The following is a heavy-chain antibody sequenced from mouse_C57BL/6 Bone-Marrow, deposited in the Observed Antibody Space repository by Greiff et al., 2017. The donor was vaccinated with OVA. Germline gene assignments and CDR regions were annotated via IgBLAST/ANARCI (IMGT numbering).Heavy chain of an antibody. V-gene: IGHV1-62-2*01. J-gene: IGHJ3*01. CDR1: GYTFTEYT. CDR2: FYPGSGSI. Sequence: QVQLQQSGAELVKPGASVKLSCKASGYTFTEYTIHWVKQRSGQGLEWLGWFYPGSGSIKYNEKFKDKATLTADKSSSTVYMELSRLTSEDSAVYFCARHEDGEKWRLRGAFAYWGQGTLVTVSA. CDR3: ARHEDGEKWRLRGAFAY. D-gene: IGHD2-4*01.